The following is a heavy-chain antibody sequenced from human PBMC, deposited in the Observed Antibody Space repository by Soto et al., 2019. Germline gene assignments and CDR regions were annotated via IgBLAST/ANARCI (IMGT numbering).Heavy chain of an antibody. D-gene: IGHD1-1*01. CDR1: GGSFSGFY. V-gene: IGHV4-34*01. CDR2: INHSGTT. J-gene: IGHJ5*02. Sequence: QVQLQQWGAGLLEPSETLSLTCGISGGSFSGFYWSWIRQSPGKGLEWIGEINHSGTTHYNPSLESRVDIWKDTSKAQFALNVNSVSAADRDIYYCEIHVVQYNWMDPWGQGTLVSVSS. CDR3: EIHVVQYNWMDP.